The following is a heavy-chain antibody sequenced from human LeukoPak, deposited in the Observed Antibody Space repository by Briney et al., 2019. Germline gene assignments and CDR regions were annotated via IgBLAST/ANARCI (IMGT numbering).Heavy chain of an antibody. V-gene: IGHV4-39*07. CDR1: GDSISGSPYY. CDR3: ARIWSN. D-gene: IGHD1/OR15-1a*01. CDR2: LFYNGIT. Sequence: SETLSLTCTVSGDSISGSPYYWGWIRQPPGKGLEWIGSLFYNGITYYNPSLKSRVTISVDTFKNQFSLKLNSVTAADTAIFYCARIWSNWGQGTLVTVSS. J-gene: IGHJ4*02.